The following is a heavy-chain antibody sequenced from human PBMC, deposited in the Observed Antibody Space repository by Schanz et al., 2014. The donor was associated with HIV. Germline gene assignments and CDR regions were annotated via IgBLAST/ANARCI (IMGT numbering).Heavy chain of an antibody. CDR1: GFSFSSYV. D-gene: IGHD4-4*01. V-gene: IGHV3-33*01. CDR2: IWYDGNSK. CDR3: ARGGLQWHPEWFDY. J-gene: IGHJ4*02. Sequence: QVQVVESGGGVVQSGRSLRLSCAASGFSFSSYVMHWVRQAPGKGLEWVAVIWYDGNSKYYADSVKGRFTISRDNSKNTLYLQMNSLRAEDTAVYYCARGGLQWHPEWFDYWGQGTLVSVSS.